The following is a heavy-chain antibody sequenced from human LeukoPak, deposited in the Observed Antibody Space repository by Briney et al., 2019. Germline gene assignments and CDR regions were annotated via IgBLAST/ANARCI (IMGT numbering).Heavy chain of an antibody. CDR3: ARDQDFWSGYSNWFDP. CDR2: ISYDGSNK. J-gene: IGHJ5*02. V-gene: IGHV3-30-3*01. D-gene: IGHD3-3*01. CDR1: GFTFSSYA. Sequence: QPGGSLRLSCAASGFTFSSYAMHWVRQAPGKGLEWVAVISYDGSNKYYADSVKGRFTISRDNSKNTLYLQMNSLRAEDTAVYYCARDQDFWSGYSNWFDPRGQGTLVTVSS.